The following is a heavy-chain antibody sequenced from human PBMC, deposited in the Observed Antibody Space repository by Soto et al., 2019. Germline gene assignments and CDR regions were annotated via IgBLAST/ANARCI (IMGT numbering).Heavy chain of an antibody. CDR1: GGSISSGGYS. Sequence: PSETLSLTCAVSGGSISSGGYSWSWIRQPPGKGLEWIGYIYHSGSTYYNPSLKSRVTISVDRSKNQFSLNLSSVTAADTAGYYCARVPDYWGQGTLVTVSS. V-gene: IGHV4-30-2*01. CDR3: ARVPDY. CDR2: IYHSGST. J-gene: IGHJ4*02.